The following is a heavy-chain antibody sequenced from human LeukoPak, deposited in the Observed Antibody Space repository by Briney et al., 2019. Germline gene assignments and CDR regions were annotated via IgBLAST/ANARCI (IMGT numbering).Heavy chain of an antibody. CDR3: AKTGSSWYYFDY. J-gene: IGHJ4*02. CDR1: GFTFSSYG. CDR2: ISYDGSNK. Sequence: GGSLRLSCAASGFTFSSYGMHWVRQAPGKWLEWVAVISYDGSNKYYADSVKGRFTISRDNSKNTLYLQMNSLRAEDTAVYYCAKTGSSWYYFDYWGQGTLVTVSS. D-gene: IGHD6-13*01. V-gene: IGHV3-30*18.